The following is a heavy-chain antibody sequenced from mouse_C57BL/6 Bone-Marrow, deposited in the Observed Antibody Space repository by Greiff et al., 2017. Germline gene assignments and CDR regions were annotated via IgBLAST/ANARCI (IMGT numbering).Heavy chain of an antibody. CDR3: ARGDDGYYDWFAY. CDR2: IRNKANGYTK. CDR1: GFTFTDYY. J-gene: IGHJ3*01. V-gene: IGHV7-3*01. D-gene: IGHD2-3*01. Sequence: EVKLVESGGGLVQPGGSLSLSCAASGFTFTDYYMSWVRQPPGKALEWLGFIRNKANGYTKEYSASVKGRFTISRDNSQSILYLQMNALRAEDSATYYCARGDDGYYDWFAYWGQGTLVTVSA.